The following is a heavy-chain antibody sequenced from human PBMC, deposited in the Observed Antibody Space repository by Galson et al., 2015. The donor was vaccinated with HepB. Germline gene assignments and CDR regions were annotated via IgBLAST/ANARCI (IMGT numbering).Heavy chain of an antibody. J-gene: IGHJ4*02. CDR1: GLTLYSYN. V-gene: IGHV3-21*01. CDR3: ARDSHSGGYGCYFDY. Sequence: SLRLSCAASGLTLYSYNMNWVRQAPGKGLERVASISSGSSYIYYADSVKGRFTISRDNTKNSVSLHMSSLRAEDTAVYYCARDSHSGGYGCYFDYWGQGTLVTVSS. CDR2: ISSGSSYI. D-gene: IGHD6-19*01.